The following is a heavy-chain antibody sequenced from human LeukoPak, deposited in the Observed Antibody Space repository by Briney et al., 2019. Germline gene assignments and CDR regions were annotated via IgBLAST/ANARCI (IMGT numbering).Heavy chain of an antibody. Sequence: GGSLRLSCAASGFPFSSYCMHWVRQAPGKGLVWVSRINSDGISTSYADSVKGRLTISRDNAKNTLYLQMNSLRGEETAVYYCARRDTVPDYWGQGTLVTVSS. V-gene: IGHV3-74*01. CDR1: GFPFSSYC. J-gene: IGHJ4*02. CDR2: INSDGIST. CDR3: ARRDTVPDY. D-gene: IGHD5-18*01.